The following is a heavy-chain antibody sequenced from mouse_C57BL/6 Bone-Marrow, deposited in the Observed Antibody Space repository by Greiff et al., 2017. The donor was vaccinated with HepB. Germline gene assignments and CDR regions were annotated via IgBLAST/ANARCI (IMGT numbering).Heavy chain of an antibody. CDR1: GFNIKDYY. CDR3: TTDYDYDDYAMDY. J-gene: IGHJ4*01. CDR2: IDPEDGDT. Sequence: EVKLQESGAELVRPGASVKLSCTASGFNIKDYYMHWVKQRPEQGLEWIGRIDPEDGDTEYAPKFQGKGTMTADTSYNTAYLQLSSLTSEDTAVYYCTTDYDYDDYAMDYWGQGTSVTVSS. D-gene: IGHD2-4*01. V-gene: IGHV14-1*01.